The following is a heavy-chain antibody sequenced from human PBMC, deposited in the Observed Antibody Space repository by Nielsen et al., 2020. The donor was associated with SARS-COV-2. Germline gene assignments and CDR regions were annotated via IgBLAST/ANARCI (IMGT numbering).Heavy chain of an antibody. CDR2: IWYDGSNK. CDR1: GFTFSKHA. D-gene: IGHD3-3*01. CDR3: ARDNDFWSGYYLDY. Sequence: GESLKISCVASGFTFSKHAMTWVRQAPGKGLEWVAVIWYDGSNKYYADSVKGRFTISRDNSKNTLYLQMNSLRAEDTAVYYCARDNDFWSGYYLDYWGQGTLVTVSS. V-gene: IGHV3-33*08. J-gene: IGHJ4*02.